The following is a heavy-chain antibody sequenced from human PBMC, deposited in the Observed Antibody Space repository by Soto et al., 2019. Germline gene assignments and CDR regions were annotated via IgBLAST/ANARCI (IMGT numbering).Heavy chain of an antibody. J-gene: IGHJ4*02. Sequence: GGSLRLSCVASGFTFSNYDMHWVRQAPGKGLEWVAVMSYDGSNKYHADYVKGRFTISRDNSKNTLYLQMESLRPEDTAVYYCAKDLHRDGYNPNFWGQGIVVTVSS. CDR1: GFTFSNYD. CDR2: MSYDGSNK. CDR3: AKDLHRDGYNPNF. D-gene: IGHD5-12*01. V-gene: IGHV3-30*18.